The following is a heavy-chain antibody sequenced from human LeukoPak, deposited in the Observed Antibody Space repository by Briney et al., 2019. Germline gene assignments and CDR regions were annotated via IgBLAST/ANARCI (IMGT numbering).Heavy chain of an antibody. D-gene: IGHD3-22*01. Sequence: GGSLRLSCAASGFTFSSDWMSWVRQAPGKGLEWVANINEDGSEKHYVDSVKGRFTISRDNAKNSLYLQMNSLRAEDTAVYYCARDGGYYDSSGDAFDIWGQGTMVTVSS. CDR3: ARDGGYYDSSGDAFDI. CDR2: INEDGSEK. J-gene: IGHJ3*02. V-gene: IGHV3-7*01. CDR1: GFTFSSDW.